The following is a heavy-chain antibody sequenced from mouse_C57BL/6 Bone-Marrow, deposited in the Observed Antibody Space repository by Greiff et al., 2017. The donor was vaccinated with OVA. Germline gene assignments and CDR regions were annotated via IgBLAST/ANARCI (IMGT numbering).Heavy chain of an antibody. D-gene: IGHD2-2*01. V-gene: IGHV1-22*01. CDR2: INPNNGGT. Sequence: VQLQQSGPELVKPGASVKMSCKASGYTFTDYNMHWVKQSHGKSLEWIGYINPNNGGTSYNQKFKGKATLTVNKSSSTAYMELRSLTSEDSAVDYCFYGYDVDWYFDVWGTGTTVTVSS. CDR3: FYGYDVDWYFDV. CDR1: GYTFTDYN. J-gene: IGHJ1*03.